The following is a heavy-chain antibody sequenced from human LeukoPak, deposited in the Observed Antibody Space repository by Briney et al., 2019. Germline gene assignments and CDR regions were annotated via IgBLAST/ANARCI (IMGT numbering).Heavy chain of an antibody. Sequence: GGSLRLSCAASGFTFSSYAMNWVRQAPGRGLEWVSAISGSGGSTYYADSVKGRFTISRDNSKNTLYLRMNSLRAEDTAVYYCAKTELVMNYYYYMDVWGKGTTVTVSS. D-gene: IGHD3-10*01. CDR3: AKTELVMNYYYYMDV. CDR1: GFTFSSYA. V-gene: IGHV3-23*01. CDR2: ISGSGGST. J-gene: IGHJ6*03.